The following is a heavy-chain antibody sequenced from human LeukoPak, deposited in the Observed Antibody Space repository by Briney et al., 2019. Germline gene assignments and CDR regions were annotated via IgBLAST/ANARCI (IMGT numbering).Heavy chain of an antibody. J-gene: IGHJ4*02. CDR1: GYTFTSYG. Sequence: ASVKVSCKASGYTFTSYGIGWVRQAPGQGLEWMGWISAYNGNTNYAQKLQGRVTMTTDTSTSTAYMERRRLRSDDTAVYYCARWGYSYGLDYWGQGTLVTVSS. CDR3: ARWGYSYGLDY. CDR2: ISAYNGNT. V-gene: IGHV1-18*01. D-gene: IGHD5-18*01.